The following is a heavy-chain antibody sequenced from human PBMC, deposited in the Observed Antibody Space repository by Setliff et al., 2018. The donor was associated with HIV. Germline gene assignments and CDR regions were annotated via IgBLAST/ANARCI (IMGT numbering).Heavy chain of an antibody. CDR2: ISTSGNT. CDR1: GGSIRSGSHF. CDR3: AKDRTPVFPTSVEV. J-gene: IGHJ6*02. Sequence: SETLSLTCTVSGGSIRSGSHFWSWIRQHAGKAPEYIGHISTSGNTYYNPSLNSRVTISMDTSKNEFSLRIYFMTAADSDVYYCAKDRTPVFPTSVEVWGRGTTVTVSS. D-gene: IGHD5-12*01. V-gene: IGHV4-61*09.